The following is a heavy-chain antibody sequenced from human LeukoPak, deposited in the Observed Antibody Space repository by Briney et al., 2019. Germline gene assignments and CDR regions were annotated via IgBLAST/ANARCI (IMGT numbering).Heavy chain of an antibody. J-gene: IGHJ4*02. V-gene: IGHV4-30-2*01. CDR3: ARGLSAIVY. CDR2: INHSGST. CDR1: GGSISSGGYY. D-gene: IGHD2-15*01. Sequence: TSSQTLSLTCTVSGGSISSGGYYWSWIRQPPGKGLEWIGEINHSGSTNYNPSLKSRVIISVDTSKNQFSLKLSSVTAADTAVYYCARGLSAIVYWGQGTLVTVSS.